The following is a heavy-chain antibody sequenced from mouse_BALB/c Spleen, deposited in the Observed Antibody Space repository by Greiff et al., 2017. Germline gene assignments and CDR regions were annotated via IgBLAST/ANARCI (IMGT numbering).Heavy chain of an antibody. V-gene: IGHV1-7*01. D-gene: IGHD2-12*01. CDR2: INPSTGYT. J-gene: IGHJ2*01. CDR1: GYTFTSYW. CDR3: AVSPTTDY. Sequence: VQLQQSGAELAKPGASVKMSCKASGYTFTSYWMHWVKQRPGQGLEWIGYINPSTGYTEYNQKFKDKATLTADKSSSTAYMQLSSLTSEDSAVYYCAVSPTTDYWGQGTTLTVSS.